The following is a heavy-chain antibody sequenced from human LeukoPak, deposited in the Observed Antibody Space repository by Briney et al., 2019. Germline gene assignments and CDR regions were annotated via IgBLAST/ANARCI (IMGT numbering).Heavy chain of an antibody. CDR3: ARALAAAYKIDY. V-gene: IGHV3-48*01. D-gene: IGHD6-25*01. Sequence: QPGGSLRLSCAASGFTFNKFGRDWVRQAPGKGLEWVSYISSRDSTIYYADSVKGRFPISRDTANNSLYLQIDSLRAADTAVYYCARALAAAYKIDYWGQGTLVTVSS. CDR1: GFTFNKFG. CDR2: ISSRDSTI. J-gene: IGHJ4*02.